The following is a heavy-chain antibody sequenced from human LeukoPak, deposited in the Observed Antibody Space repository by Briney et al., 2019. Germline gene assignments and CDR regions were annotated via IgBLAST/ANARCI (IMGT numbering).Heavy chain of an antibody. J-gene: IGHJ6*03. D-gene: IGHD6-6*01. CDR2: ITRDRGDT. CDR3: ARAGSSSSYYYYYMDV. CDR1: GFTFSNYG. V-gene: IGHV3-30*12. Sequence: PGGSLRLSCAASGFTFSNYGMHWVRQAPGKGLEWVAFITRDRGDTYYADSVKGRFTISRDNSKNSLYLQMNSLRAEDTAVYYCARAGSSSSYYYYYMDVWGKGTTVTVSS.